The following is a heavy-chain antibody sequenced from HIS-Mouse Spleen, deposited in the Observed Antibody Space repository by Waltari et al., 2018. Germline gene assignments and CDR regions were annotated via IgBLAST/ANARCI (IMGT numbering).Heavy chain of an antibody. Sequence: QLQLQESGPGLVKPSETLSLTCTVSGGSISSSSYYGGWFRQPPGQGLEWIGSIYYSGSTYYNPSLKSRVTISVDTSKNQFSLKLSSVTAADTAVYYCAREIPYSSSWYDWYFDLWGRGTLVTGSS. V-gene: IGHV4-39*07. J-gene: IGHJ2*01. D-gene: IGHD6-13*01. CDR3: AREIPYSSSWYDWYFDL. CDR1: GGSISSSSYY. CDR2: IYYSGST.